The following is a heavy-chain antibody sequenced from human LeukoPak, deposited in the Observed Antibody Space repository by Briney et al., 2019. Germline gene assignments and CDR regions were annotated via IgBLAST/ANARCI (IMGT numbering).Heavy chain of an antibody. Sequence: ASVKVSCKASGYTFTSYGISWVRQAPGQGLEWMGWISAYNGNTNYAQKLQGRVTMTTDTSTSTAYMELRSLRSDDTAVYYCARSYSYGFFRYYYYMDVWGKGTTVTVSS. CDR3: ARSYSYGFFRYYYYMDV. J-gene: IGHJ6*03. D-gene: IGHD5-18*01. CDR2: ISAYNGNT. V-gene: IGHV1-18*01. CDR1: GYTFTSYG.